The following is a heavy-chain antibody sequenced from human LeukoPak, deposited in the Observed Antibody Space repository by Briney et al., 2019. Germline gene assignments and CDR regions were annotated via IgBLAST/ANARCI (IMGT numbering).Heavy chain of an antibody. V-gene: IGHV2-70*11. J-gene: IGHJ4*02. CDR3: ARIESCSSTSCYFDY. Sequence: SGPALVKPTQTLTLTCTFSGFSLSTSGMCVSWIRQPPGKALEWLARIDWDDDKYYSTSLKTRLTISKDTSKNQVVLTMTNMDPVDTATYYCARIESCSSTSCYFDYWGQGTLVTVSS. CDR2: IDWDDDK. CDR1: GFSLSTSGMC. D-gene: IGHD2-2*01.